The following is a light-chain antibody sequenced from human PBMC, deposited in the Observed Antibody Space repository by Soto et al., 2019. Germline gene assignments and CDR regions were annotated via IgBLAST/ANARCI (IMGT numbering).Light chain of an antibody. CDR2: EVT. Sequence: QSVLTQPASVSGYPGQSITISCTGTSSDVGASKYVPWYQQHPGEAPKLILFEVTYRPSGVSNRFSGAKSGNTASLTVSGLRADDEADYYCSSKRSTGTRYVFGGGTKLTVL. V-gene: IGLV2-14*01. CDR1: SSDVGASKY. J-gene: IGLJ1*01. CDR3: SSKRSTGTRYV.